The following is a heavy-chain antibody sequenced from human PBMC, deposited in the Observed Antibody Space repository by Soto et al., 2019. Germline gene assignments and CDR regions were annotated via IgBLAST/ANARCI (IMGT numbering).Heavy chain of an antibody. J-gene: IGHJ6*02. CDR3: ASSGEVVVVPAAMNYYYYYGMDV. V-gene: IGHV5-51*01. CDR2: IYPGDSDT. Sequence: PGESLKISCKGSGYSVNDYWIAWVRQMTGKGLEWMGIIYPGDSDTKYYPSFQDQVTISADKSISTAYLQWSSLKASDTAMYYCASSGEVVVVPAAMNYYYYYGMDVWGQGTTVTVSS. CDR1: GYSVNDYW. D-gene: IGHD2-2*01.